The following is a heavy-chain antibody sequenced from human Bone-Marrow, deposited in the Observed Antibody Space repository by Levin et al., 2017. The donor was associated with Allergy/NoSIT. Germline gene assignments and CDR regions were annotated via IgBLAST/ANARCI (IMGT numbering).Heavy chain of an antibody. D-gene: IGHD2-21*02. V-gene: IGHV3-15*01. CDR3: TTWFLVVAPAIPYYYYGMDV. Sequence: SGGSLRLSCAASGFTFSNVWMSWVRQAPGKGLEWVGRIKSKTDGGTTDYAALVKGRFIISRDDSKNTLYLQMNSLTPEDTALYYCTTWFLVVAPAIPYYYYGMDVWGQGTTVTVSS. J-gene: IGHJ6*02. CDR1: GFTFSNVW. CDR2: IKSKTDGGTT.